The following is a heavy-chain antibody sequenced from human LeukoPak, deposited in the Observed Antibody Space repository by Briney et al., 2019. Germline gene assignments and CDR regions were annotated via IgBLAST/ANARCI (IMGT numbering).Heavy chain of an antibody. CDR1: GGSISSYY. V-gene: IGHV4-59*01. D-gene: IGHD6-13*01. Sequence: SETLSLTCTVSGGSISSYYWSWIRQPPGKGLEWIGYIYYSGSTNYNPSLKSRVTISVDTSKNQFSLKLSSVTAADTAVYYCAREAQVLIAPAGEFDYWGQGTLVSVSS. CDR3: AREAQVLIAPAGEFDY. J-gene: IGHJ4*02. CDR2: IYYSGST.